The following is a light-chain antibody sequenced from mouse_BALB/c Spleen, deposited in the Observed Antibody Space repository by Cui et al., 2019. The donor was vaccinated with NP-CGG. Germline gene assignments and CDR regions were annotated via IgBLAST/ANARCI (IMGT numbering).Light chain of an antibody. CDR2: LAS. J-gene: IGKJ2*01. CDR1: ERVDRYGNSF. CDR3: QQNNEDPYT. Sequence: NIVLTQSPASLPVSLGQRATISCRASERVDRYGNSFMHWYQQKPGQPPKLLIYLASNLESGVPARFSGSGSRTDFTLTIDPVEADDAATYYCQQNNEDPYTFGGGTKLEIK. V-gene: IGKV3-10*01.